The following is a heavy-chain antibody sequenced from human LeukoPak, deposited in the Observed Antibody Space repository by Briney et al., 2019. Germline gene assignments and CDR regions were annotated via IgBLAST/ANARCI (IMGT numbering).Heavy chain of an antibody. J-gene: IGHJ4*02. D-gene: IGHD6-13*01. V-gene: IGHV3-30*02. CDR2: IRYDGSDK. CDR3: AKGGSSSWDYFDY. CDR1: GFSFSSYG. Sequence: GGSPRLSCAASGFSFSSYGMHWVRQAPGKGLEWVAFIRYDGSDKYYADSVKGRFTISRDNSKNTPFLQMNSLRAVDTAVYYCAKGGSSSWDYFDYWGQGTLVTVSS.